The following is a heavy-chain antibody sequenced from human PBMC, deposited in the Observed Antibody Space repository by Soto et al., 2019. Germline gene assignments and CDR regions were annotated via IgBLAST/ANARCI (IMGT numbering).Heavy chain of an antibody. V-gene: IGHV4-4*07. CDR2: IYASGTT. CDR1: GASISNYY. Sequence: PSETLSLTCTVSGASISNYYWSWIRQPAGKGLECLGRIYASGTTTYNPSLRSRVTMSVDTSKNHFSLNLNSVTAADTAVYYCARESRSELGTVEYWGQGTLVTVSS. J-gene: IGHJ4*02. D-gene: IGHD1-1*01. CDR3: ARESRSELGTVEY.